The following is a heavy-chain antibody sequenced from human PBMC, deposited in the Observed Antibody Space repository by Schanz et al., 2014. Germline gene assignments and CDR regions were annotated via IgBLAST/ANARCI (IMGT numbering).Heavy chain of an antibody. CDR2: ISGSGGST. CDR3: ARKMKLGVYGGKGHDSLDI. V-gene: IGHV3-23*04. Sequence: VRLVESGGGVVQPGGSLRLSCAASGFSVGNKYMSWVRQAPGKGLEWVSAISGSGGSTYYADSVKGRFTISRDNSKNTLYLQMNSLRAEDTAVYYCARKMKLGVYGGKGHDSLDIWGQGTMVTVSS. CDR1: GFSVGNKY. J-gene: IGHJ3*02. D-gene: IGHD4-17*01.